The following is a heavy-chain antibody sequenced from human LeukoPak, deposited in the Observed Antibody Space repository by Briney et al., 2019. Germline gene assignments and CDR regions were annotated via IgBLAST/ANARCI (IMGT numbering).Heavy chain of an antibody. D-gene: IGHD6-19*01. V-gene: IGHV1-8*03. CDR1: GYTFTNYA. CDR3: ARGYSSGWYGVYYFDF. CDR2: MNPNSGNT. Sequence: ASVKVSCKASGYTFTNYAMNWVRQAPGQGLEWMGWMNPNSGNTGYAQKFQGRVTITRNTSISTAYMELSSLRSEDTAVYYCARGYSSGWYGVYYFDFWGQGTLVTVSS. J-gene: IGHJ4*02.